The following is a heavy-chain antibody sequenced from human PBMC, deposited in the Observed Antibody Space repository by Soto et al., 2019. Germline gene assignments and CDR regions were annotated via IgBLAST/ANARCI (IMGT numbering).Heavy chain of an antibody. CDR2: ISGSGGSI. Sequence: GGSLRLSCAASGFTFSSYSMNWVRQAPGKGLEWVSSISGSGGSIYYADSVKGRFTISRDNAKNSLYLQMNSLRAEDTAMYYCARAVAAAGTSSRFDPWGQGTLVTVSS. J-gene: IGHJ5*02. V-gene: IGHV3-21*01. CDR3: ARAVAAAGTSSRFDP. D-gene: IGHD6-13*01. CDR1: GFTFSSYS.